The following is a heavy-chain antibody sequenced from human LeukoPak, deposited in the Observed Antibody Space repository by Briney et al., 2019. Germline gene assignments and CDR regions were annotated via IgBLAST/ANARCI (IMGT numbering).Heavy chain of an antibody. D-gene: IGHD3-9*01. V-gene: IGHV7-4-1*02. CDR3: ARGLRYFDWLSEAYFDY. Sequence: ASVEVSCKASGYTFTSYAMNWVRQAPGQGLEWMGWINTNTGNPTYAQGFTGRFVFSLDTSVSTAYLQISSLKAEDTAVYYCARGLRYFDWLSEAYFDYWGQGTLVTVSS. CDR2: INTNTGNP. J-gene: IGHJ4*02. CDR1: GYTFTSYA.